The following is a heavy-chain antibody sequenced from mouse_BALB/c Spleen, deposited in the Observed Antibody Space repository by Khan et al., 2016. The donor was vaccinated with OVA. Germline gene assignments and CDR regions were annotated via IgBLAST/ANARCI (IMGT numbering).Heavy chain of an antibody. CDR2: ISSGGDYN. CDR1: GFTFSSYS. J-gene: IGHJ3*01. V-gene: IGHV5-6*01. CDR3: ADHLTGSFAY. D-gene: IGHD4-1*01. Sequence: EVELVESGGDLVKPGGSLKLSCAASGFTFSSYSMSWVRQTPDKRLEWVASISSGGDYNYYPHSVKGRFTISRDNAKNTLYLQMSDLKSEDTAMYYCADHLTGSFAYWGQGTLVTVSA.